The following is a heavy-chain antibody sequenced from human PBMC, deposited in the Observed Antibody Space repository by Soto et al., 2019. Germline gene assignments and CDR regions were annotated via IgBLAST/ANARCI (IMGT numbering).Heavy chain of an antibody. CDR2: INPNSGGT. V-gene: IGHV1-2*02. CDR3: AREIAAAGNWWFDP. Sequence: GAAVKVSCKACGYTFTGYYMHWVRQAPGQGLEWMGWINPNSGGTNYAQKFQGRVTMTRDTSISTAYMELSRLRSDDTAVYYCAREIAAAGNWWFDPWGQGTLVTVSS. J-gene: IGHJ5*02. D-gene: IGHD6-13*01. CDR1: GYTFTGYY.